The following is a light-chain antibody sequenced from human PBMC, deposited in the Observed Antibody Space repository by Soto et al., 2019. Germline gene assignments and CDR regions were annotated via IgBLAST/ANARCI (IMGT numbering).Light chain of an antibody. Sequence: EIVLTQSPCTLSSSPGERATLSCRASESISSSYLAWYQQKPGQAPKLLIYGASSRATGVPDRFSGSGSGTDFTLTISSLQPDDFAAYYCQHYNSYSQAFGQGTKVDI. V-gene: IGKV3-20*01. CDR3: QHYNSYSQA. CDR1: ESISSSY. CDR2: GAS. J-gene: IGKJ1*01.